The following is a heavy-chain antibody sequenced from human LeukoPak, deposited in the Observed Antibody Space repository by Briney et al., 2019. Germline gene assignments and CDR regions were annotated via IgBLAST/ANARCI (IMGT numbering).Heavy chain of an antibody. CDR1: GGSISSSSYY. CDR2: MYYSGTT. J-gene: IGHJ4*02. Sequence: SETLSLTCTVSGGSISSSSYYWAWIRQPPGKGLEWIGSMYYSGTTYHNPSLKSRVTISVDTSKNQFSLKLSSVTAADTAVYYCARGMKDYDFWSGYYGGSYFDYWGQGTLVTVSS. V-gene: IGHV4-39*01. D-gene: IGHD3-3*01. CDR3: ARGMKDYDFWSGYYGGSYFDY.